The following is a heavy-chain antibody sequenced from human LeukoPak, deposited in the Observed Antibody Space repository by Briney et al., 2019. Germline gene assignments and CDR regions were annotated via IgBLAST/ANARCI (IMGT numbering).Heavy chain of an antibody. CDR3: AKYGYNYAFDI. V-gene: IGHV4-59*01. CDR1: GGSISPYY. CDR2: IYYSGST. J-gene: IGHJ3*02. D-gene: IGHD5-24*01. Sequence: PSETLSLTCTVSGGSISPYYWSWIPQPPGKGLEWIGYIYYSGSTNYNPSLKSRVIISVDTSKNQFSLKLSSVTAADTAVYYCAKYGYNYAFDIWGQGTMLTVSS.